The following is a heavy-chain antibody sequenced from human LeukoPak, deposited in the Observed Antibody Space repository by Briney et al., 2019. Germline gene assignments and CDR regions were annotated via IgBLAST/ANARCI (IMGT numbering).Heavy chain of an antibody. CDR1: GFTFSSFG. V-gene: IGHV3-30*18. CDR2: ISYDGNEE. Sequence: PGGSLRLSCAASGFTFSSFGMHWVRQAPGKGLEWVSVISYDGNEEYYADSVKGRFTVSRDNSRNTLYLQMNSLRVDDTAVYFCTKDRSGRETGNQRDDYWSQGTLVTVSS. J-gene: IGHJ4*02. CDR3: TKDRSGRETGNQRDDY. D-gene: IGHD1-14*01.